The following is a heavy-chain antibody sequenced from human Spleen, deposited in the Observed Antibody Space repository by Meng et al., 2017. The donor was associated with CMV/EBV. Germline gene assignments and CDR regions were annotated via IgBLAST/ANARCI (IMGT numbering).Heavy chain of an antibody. Sequence: GGSFSSSSYYWGWIRQPPGKGLEWIGSIYYSGSTYYNPSLKSRVTISVDTSKNQFSLKLSSVTAADTAVYYCARDYMTIAVSSYFDYWGQGTLVTVSS. J-gene: IGHJ4*02. D-gene: IGHD2-15*01. CDR2: IYYSGST. CDR1: GGSFSSSSYY. V-gene: IGHV4-39*07. CDR3: ARDYMTIAVSSYFDY.